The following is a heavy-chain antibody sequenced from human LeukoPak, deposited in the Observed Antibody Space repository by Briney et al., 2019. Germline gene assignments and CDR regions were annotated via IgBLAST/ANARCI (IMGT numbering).Heavy chain of an antibody. V-gene: IGHV3-30*18. CDR2: ISYDGSSK. D-gene: IGHD5-18*01. CDR3: AKTDTAMVNVDY. J-gene: IGHJ4*02. CDR1: GFTFSSYG. Sequence: GGSLRLSCAASGFTFSSYGMHWVRQAPGKGLEWVAVISYDGSSKYYADSVKGRFTISRDNSKNTLYLQMNSLRAEDTAVYYCAKTDTAMVNVDYWGQGTLVTVSS.